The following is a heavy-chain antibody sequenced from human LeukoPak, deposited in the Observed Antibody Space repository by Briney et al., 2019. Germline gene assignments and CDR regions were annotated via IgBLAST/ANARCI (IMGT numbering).Heavy chain of an antibody. CDR2: IRYDGSNK. V-gene: IGHV3-30*02. CDR3: AMLGGYCSSTSCYADAFDI. Sequence: GGSLRLSCAASGFTFSSYGMHWVRQAPGKGLEWVAFIRYDGSNKYYADSVKGRFTISRDNSKNTLYLQMNSLRAEDTAVYYCAMLGGYCSSTSCYADAFDIWGQGTMVTVSS. J-gene: IGHJ3*02. D-gene: IGHD2-2*01. CDR1: GFTFSSYG.